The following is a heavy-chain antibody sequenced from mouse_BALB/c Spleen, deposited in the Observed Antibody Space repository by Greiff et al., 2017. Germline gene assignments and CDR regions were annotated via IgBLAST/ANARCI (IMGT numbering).Heavy chain of an antibody. CDR3: AMGGMSGNYGPFAD. J-gene: IGHJ3*01. V-gene: IGHV14-3*02. D-gene: IGHD2-1*01. Sequence: EVQLQQSGAELVKPGASVKLSCTASGFNIKDTYMHWVKQRPEQGLEWIGRIDPANGNTKYDPKFQGKATITADTSSNTAYLQLSSLTSEDTAVYYCAMGGMSGNYGPFADWGQGTLVTVSA. CDR1: GFNIKDTY. CDR2: IDPANGNT.